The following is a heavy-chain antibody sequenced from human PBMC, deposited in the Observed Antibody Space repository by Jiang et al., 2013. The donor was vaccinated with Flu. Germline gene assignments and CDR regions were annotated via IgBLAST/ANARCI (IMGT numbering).Heavy chain of an antibody. Sequence: PGGSLRLSCAASGFTFRSYWMHWVRQAPGKGLVWVSRINTDGSSTNYADSVKGRFTISRDNAKNTLYLQMNSLRVEDTAVYYCARGGCSSTSCLDYWGQGTLVTVSS. D-gene: IGHD2-2*01. CDR1: GFTFRSYW. J-gene: IGHJ4*02. CDR3: ARGGCSSTSCLDY. V-gene: IGHV3-74*01. CDR2: INTDGSST.